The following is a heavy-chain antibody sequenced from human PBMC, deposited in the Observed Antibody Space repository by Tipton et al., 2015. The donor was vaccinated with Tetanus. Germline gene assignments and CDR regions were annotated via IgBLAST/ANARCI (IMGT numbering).Heavy chain of an antibody. CDR3: ARHRLTGDTEYGMDV. Sequence: LSLTCTVSGGSISSSSYYWGWIRQPPGKGLEWIGSIYYSGSTYYNPSLKSRVTISVDTSKNQFSLKLSSVTAADTAVYYCARHRLTGDTEYGMDVWGQGTTVTVSS. V-gene: IGHV4-39*01. J-gene: IGHJ6*02. CDR2: IYYSGST. CDR1: GGSISSSSYY. D-gene: IGHD5-18*01.